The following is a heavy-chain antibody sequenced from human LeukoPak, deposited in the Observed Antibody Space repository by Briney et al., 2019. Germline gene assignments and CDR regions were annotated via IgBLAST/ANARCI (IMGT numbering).Heavy chain of an antibody. CDR1: GFTFSSYA. V-gene: IGHV3-23*01. CDR3: ARDLSALAVAGYFQY. Sequence: PGGSLRLSCAASGFTFSSYAMSWVRQAPGKGLEWVSAISGSGGSTYYADSVKGRFTISRDNSKNTLYLQMNRLRPEDTAVYYCARDLSALAVAGYFQYWGQGTLVTVSS. CDR2: ISGSGGST. D-gene: IGHD6-19*01. J-gene: IGHJ1*01.